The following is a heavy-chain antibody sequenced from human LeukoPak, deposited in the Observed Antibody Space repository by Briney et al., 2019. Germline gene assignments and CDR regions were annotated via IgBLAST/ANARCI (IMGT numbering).Heavy chain of an antibody. CDR1: GFTFSSYV. J-gene: IGHJ6*02. V-gene: IGHV3-30*02. CDR2: IRSDGSNK. Sequence: PGGSLRLSCAASGFTFSSYVMHWVRQAPGKGLEGVAFIRSDGSNKYYADSVKGRFTISRGNYKNTLYLQMNTLRSEDTAVYYCARTEPLTLIGVITTLYYYYGMDVWGQGTTVTVSS. CDR3: ARTEPLTLIGVITTLYYYYGMDV. D-gene: IGHD3-10*01.